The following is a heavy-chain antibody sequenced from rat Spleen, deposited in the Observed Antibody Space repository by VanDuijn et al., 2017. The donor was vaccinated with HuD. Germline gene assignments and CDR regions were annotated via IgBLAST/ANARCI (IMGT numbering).Heavy chain of an antibody. D-gene: IGHD5-1*01. CDR2: IIYDGSST. Sequence: EVQLVESGGGLVQPGRSLKLSCAASGFTFSDYGVAWVRQALTKGLEWVATIIYDGSSTYYRDSVKGRFTISRDNTKNTLYLQMDSLRSEDTATYYCTRHGLGDWYFDFWGPGTMVTVSS. V-gene: IGHV5-29*01. CDR1: GFTFSDYG. CDR3: TRHGLGDWYFDF. J-gene: IGHJ1*01.